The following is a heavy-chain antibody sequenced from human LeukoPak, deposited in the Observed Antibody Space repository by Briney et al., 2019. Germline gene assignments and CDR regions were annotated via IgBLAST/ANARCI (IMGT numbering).Heavy chain of an antibody. J-gene: IGHJ4*02. Sequence: LGESLKISCKGSGYRFTSYWIGWVRQMPGKGLEWMGIIYPGDSDTRYSPSFQGQVTISADKSISTAYLQWSSLKASDTAMYYCARNNYDSSGYYYFDYWGQGTLVTVSS. CDR1: GYRFTSYW. CDR3: ARNNYDSSGYYYFDY. V-gene: IGHV5-51*01. CDR2: IYPGDSDT. D-gene: IGHD3-22*01.